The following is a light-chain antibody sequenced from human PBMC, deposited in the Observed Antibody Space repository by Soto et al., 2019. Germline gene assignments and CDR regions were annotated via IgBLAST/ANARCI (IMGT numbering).Light chain of an antibody. CDR1: QSVSSTY. CDR2: GAS. Sequence: EIVFTQSPDTLSLYPGERATLSCRASQSVSSTYLIWYQQKPGQAPRLLIYGASSRATGVPDRFSGGGSGTDFTLTISRLEPEDFAVYYCQHCVNSRTWTFGQGTKVDIK. CDR3: QHCVNSRTWT. J-gene: IGKJ1*01. V-gene: IGKV3-20*01.